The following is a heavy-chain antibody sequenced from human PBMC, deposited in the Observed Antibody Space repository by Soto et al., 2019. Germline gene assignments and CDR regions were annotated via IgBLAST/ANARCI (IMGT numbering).Heavy chain of an antibody. D-gene: IGHD6-6*01. V-gene: IGHV3-30-3*01. CDR1: GFTFSSYA. CDR3: ARVDSSSPNYYYYAMDV. CDR2: TSYDGSNK. J-gene: IGHJ6*02. Sequence: GGSLRLSCAASGFTFSSYAMHWVRQAPGKGLEWVAITSYDGSNKYYADSVKGRFTISRDNSKNTLYVQMNSLRAEDTAVYYCARVDSSSPNYYYYAMDVWRQGTTVTASS.